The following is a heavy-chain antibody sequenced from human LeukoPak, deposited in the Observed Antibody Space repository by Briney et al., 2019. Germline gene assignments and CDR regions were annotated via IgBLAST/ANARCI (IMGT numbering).Heavy chain of an antibody. Sequence: PGGSLRLSCAASGFTFSSYAMSWVRQAPGRGLEWVSAISGSGGSTYYADSVKGRFTISRDNSKNTLYLQMNSLRAEDTAVYYCATHHCTNGVCYSRFDYWGQGTLVTVSS. CDR2: ISGSGGST. CDR1: GFTFSSYA. J-gene: IGHJ4*02. V-gene: IGHV3-23*01. D-gene: IGHD2-8*01. CDR3: ATHHCTNGVCYSRFDY.